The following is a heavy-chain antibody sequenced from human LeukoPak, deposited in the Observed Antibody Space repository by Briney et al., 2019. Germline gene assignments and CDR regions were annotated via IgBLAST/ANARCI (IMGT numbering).Heavy chain of an antibody. V-gene: IGHV3-64*01. Sequence: GGSLRLSCAASGFIFYSYAMHWVRQAPGRGLEYVSAITSSGSSTFYANSVKGRFTISRDNSKNTLYLQMNSLRAEDTAVYYCAKDTRGVVPAAMDYWGQGTLVTVSS. D-gene: IGHD2-2*01. CDR3: AKDTRGVVPAAMDY. CDR1: GFIFYSYA. J-gene: IGHJ4*02. CDR2: ITSSGSST.